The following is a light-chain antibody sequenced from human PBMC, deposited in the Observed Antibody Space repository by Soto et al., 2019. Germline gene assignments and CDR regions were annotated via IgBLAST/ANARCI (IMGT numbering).Light chain of an antibody. CDR2: RSD. V-gene: IGLV1-47*01. CDR1: SSNIANNF. J-gene: IGLJ3*02. Sequence: QTVVTQPPSASGTPGQRVTMSCSGTSSNIANNFVYWYQQLPGTAPKLLIYRSDQRPSGVPDRFSASKSGTSASLAISGLRSEDEDEYYCASWDDNLSGVVFGGGTKLTVL. CDR3: ASWDDNLSGVV.